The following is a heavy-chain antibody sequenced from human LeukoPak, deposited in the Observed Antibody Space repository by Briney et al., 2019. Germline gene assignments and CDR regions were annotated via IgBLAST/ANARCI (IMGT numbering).Heavy chain of an antibody. CDR1: GFTFSSYE. J-gene: IGHJ3*02. CDR3: ARGKYNWNGDAFDI. D-gene: IGHD1-20*01. Sequence: GGSLRLSCAASGFTFSSYEMNWVRQAPGKGLEWVSYISGSGSTIYYANSVKGRFTISRDNAKNSLYLQMNSLRAEDTAVYYCARGKYNWNGDAFDIWGQGTMVTVSS. V-gene: IGHV3-48*03. CDR2: ISGSGSTI.